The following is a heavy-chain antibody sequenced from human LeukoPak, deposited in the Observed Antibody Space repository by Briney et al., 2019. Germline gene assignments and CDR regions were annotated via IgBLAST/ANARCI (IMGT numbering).Heavy chain of an antibody. CDR2: IGDRGSDT. Sequence: GGSLRLSCAASGFTFNIYAMTWVRQAPGKGLEWVSAIGDRGSDTYYADPVKGRFTISRDNSKYTLYLQMNSLRAEDTAVYYCAKVGPPYSSGWSIEFDYWGRGTLVTVSS. D-gene: IGHD6-19*01. CDR1: GFTFNIYA. V-gene: IGHV3-23*01. CDR3: AKVGPPYSSGWSIEFDY. J-gene: IGHJ4*02.